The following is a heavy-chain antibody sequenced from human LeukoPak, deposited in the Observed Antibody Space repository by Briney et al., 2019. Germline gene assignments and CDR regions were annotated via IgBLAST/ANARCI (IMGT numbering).Heavy chain of an antibody. CDR2: IYYSGST. V-gene: IGHV4-59*01. Sequence: SETLSLTCTVSGGSISSYYWSWIRQPPGKGLEWIGYIYYSGSTNYNPSLKSRVTISVDTSKKQFSLKLSSVTAADTAVYYCARVRDTSSGGYYFDYWGQGTLVTVSS. CDR1: GGSISSYY. J-gene: IGHJ4*02. CDR3: ARVRDTSSGGYYFDY. D-gene: IGHD6-6*01.